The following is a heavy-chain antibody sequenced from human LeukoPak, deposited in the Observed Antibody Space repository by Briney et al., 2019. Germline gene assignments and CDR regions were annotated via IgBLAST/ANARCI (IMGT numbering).Heavy chain of an antibody. V-gene: IGHV4-39*01. J-gene: IGHJ6*03. D-gene: IGHD3-3*01. Sequence: PSETLSLTCTLPLGSLTSSSGYFGSIRQPPGKGLEWIGSIYYSGSTYYNPSLKSRVTVSVDTSKNQFSLKLSSVTAADTAVYYCAHEDRVLRFLAWTYSTDVWGKGTTVTVSS. CDR2: IYYSGST. CDR3: AHEDRVLRFLAWTYSTDV. CDR1: LGSLTSSSGY.